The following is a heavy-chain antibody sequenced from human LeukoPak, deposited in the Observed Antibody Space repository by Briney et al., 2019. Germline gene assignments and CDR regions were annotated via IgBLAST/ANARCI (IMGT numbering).Heavy chain of an antibody. CDR3: AKDITSSWYIASGAFDI. V-gene: IGHV3-43*02. CDR2: ISGDGGST. D-gene: IGHD6-13*01. Sequence: PGGSLRLSCAASGFTFDDYAMHWVRQAPGKGLEWVSLISGDGGSTYYADSVKGRFTISRDNSKNSLYLQMNSLRTEDTALYYCAKDITSSWYIASGAFDIWGQGTMVTVSS. CDR1: GFTFDDYA. J-gene: IGHJ3*02.